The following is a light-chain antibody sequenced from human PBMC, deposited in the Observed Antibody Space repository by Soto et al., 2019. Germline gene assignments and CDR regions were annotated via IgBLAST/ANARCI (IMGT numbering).Light chain of an antibody. Sequence: DIQMTQSPSSLSASVGDRVTITCRASHGISTFLAWLQRKPGTAPKSLIYGASNLQSGVPSRFSGRGSGSAFTLTISSLQPEDAATYYCQQYNSYPVTFGQGTKVDIK. CDR1: HGISTF. V-gene: IGKV1-16*01. J-gene: IGKJ1*01. CDR3: QQYNSYPVT. CDR2: GAS.